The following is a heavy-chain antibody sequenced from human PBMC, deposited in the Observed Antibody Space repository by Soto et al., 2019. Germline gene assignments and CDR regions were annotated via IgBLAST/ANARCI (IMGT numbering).Heavy chain of an antibody. V-gene: IGHV3-23*01. J-gene: IGHJ4*02. CDR1: GFTFSSYA. CDR2: ISGSGGST. CDR3: AKDRYDSSGYYYDYFDY. Sequence: GGSLRLSCAASGFTFSSYARRWVRQAPGKGLEWVSAISGSGGSTYYADSVKGRFTISRDNSNNTLYLQMNSLRAEDTAVYYCAKDRYDSSGYYYDYFDYWGQGTLVTVSS. D-gene: IGHD3-22*01.